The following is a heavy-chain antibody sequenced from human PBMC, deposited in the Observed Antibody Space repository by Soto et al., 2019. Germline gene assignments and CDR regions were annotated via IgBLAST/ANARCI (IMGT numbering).Heavy chain of an antibody. V-gene: IGHV1-8*01. J-gene: IGHJ5*02. CDR1: GYTFTSYD. CDR2: MNPNSGNT. D-gene: IGHD6-13*01. Sequence: QVQLVQSGAEVKKPGASVKVSCKASGYTFTSYDINWVRQATGQGLEWMGWMNPNSGNTGYAQKFPGRVTMTRNTSISTAYMGLSSLRSEVTAVSYWARERSAAGTGWFDPWGQGTLVTVSS. CDR3: ARERSAAGTGWFDP.